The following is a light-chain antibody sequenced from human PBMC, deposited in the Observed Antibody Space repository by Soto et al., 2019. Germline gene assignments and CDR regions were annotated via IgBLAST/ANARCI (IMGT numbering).Light chain of an antibody. CDR1: SSDVGGYNY. Sequence: QSVLTQPPSASGSPGQSVTISCTGTSSDVGGYNYVSWYRQHPGKAPQLISYDVNKRPSGVPDRFSGSKSGNTASLTVPGLQAEDEADYFCNSYGGTNNYVVFGGGTKLTVL. CDR2: DVN. CDR3: NSYGGTNNYVV. V-gene: IGLV2-8*01. J-gene: IGLJ2*01.